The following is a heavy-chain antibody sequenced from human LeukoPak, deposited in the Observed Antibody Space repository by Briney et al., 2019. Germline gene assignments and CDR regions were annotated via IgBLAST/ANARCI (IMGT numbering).Heavy chain of an antibody. CDR3: ARDGDYYDSSGYYY. CDR1: GGTFSSYA. CDR2: IIPIFGTA. Sequence: ASVTVSCKASGGTFSSYAISWVRQAPGQGLEWMGGIIPIFGTANYAQKFQGRVTITADESTSTAYMELSSLRSEDTAVYYCARDGDYYDSSGYYYWGQGTLVTVSS. J-gene: IGHJ4*02. V-gene: IGHV1-69*13. D-gene: IGHD3-22*01.